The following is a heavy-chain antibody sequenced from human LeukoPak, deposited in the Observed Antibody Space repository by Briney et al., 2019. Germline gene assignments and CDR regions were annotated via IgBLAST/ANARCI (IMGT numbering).Heavy chain of an antibody. J-gene: IGHJ4*02. Sequence: GGSLRLSCAASGFTFSSYSMNWVRQAPGKGLEWVSYISSASSIIYYADSVKGRFTISRDNAKNSLYLQMNSLRDEDTAIYYCARENRALGDFWGQGTLVTVSS. CDR2: ISSASSII. D-gene: IGHD3-16*01. V-gene: IGHV3-48*02. CDR3: ARENRALGDF. CDR1: GFTFSSYS.